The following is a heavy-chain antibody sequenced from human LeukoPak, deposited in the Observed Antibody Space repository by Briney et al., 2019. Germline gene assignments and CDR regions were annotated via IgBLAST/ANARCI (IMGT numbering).Heavy chain of an antibody. CDR3: ARGGILTGYFEDY. CDR1: GFTFANYG. J-gene: IGHJ4*02. D-gene: IGHD3-9*01. CDR2: ITWNSGST. V-gene: IGHV3-20*04. Sequence: GGALRLSCAASGFTFANYGMSWVRQVPGKGLEWVSGITWNSGSTGYADFVKGRFTISRDNAKNSLYLQMDSLRAEDTAFYYCARGGILTGYFEDYWGQGTLVTVSS.